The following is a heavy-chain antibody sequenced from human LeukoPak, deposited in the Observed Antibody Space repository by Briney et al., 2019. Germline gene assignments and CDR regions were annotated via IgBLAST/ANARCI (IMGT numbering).Heavy chain of an antibody. CDR1: GGSISSYY. CDR2: IYYSGST. D-gene: IGHD2/OR15-2a*01. V-gene: IGHV4-59*08. CDR3: ARSLSRDACDI. J-gene: IGHJ3*02. Sequence: SETLSLTCTVSGGSISSYYWSWIRQPPGKGLEWIGYIYYSGSTNYDPSLESRVTISVDTSKNQFSLKLSSVTAADTAVYYCARSLSRDACDIWGQGTMVTVSS.